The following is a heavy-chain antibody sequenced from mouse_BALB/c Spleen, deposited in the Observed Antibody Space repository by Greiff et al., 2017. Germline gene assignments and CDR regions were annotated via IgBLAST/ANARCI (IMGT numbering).Heavy chain of an antibody. V-gene: IGHV2-9*02. Sequence: VQRVESGPGLVAPSQSLSITCTVSGFSLTSYGVHWVRQPPGKGLEWLGVIWAGGSTNYNSALMSRLSISKDNSKGQVFLKMNSLQTDDTAMYYCARDPSYGSAWFAYWGQGTLGTVSA. J-gene: IGHJ3*01. CDR1: GFSLTSYG. CDR3: ARDPSYGSAWFAY. CDR2: IWAGGST. D-gene: IGHD2-10*02.